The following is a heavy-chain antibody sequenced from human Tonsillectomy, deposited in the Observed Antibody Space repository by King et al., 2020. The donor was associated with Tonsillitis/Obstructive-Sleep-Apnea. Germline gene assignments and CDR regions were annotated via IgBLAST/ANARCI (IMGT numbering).Heavy chain of an antibody. J-gene: IGHJ6*03. CDR2: INHSGST. D-gene: IGHD2-15*01. V-gene: IGHV4-34*01. CDR3: ARGDIVVVVAARDYYYYMDV. CDR1: GGSFSGSY. Sequence: VQLQQWGAGLLKPSETLSLTCAVYGGSFSGSYWSWIRQPPGKGLEWIGEINHSGSTNYNPSLKSRVTISVDTSKNQFSLKLSSVTAAYTAVYYCARGDIVVVVAARDYYYYMDVWGKGTTVTVSS.